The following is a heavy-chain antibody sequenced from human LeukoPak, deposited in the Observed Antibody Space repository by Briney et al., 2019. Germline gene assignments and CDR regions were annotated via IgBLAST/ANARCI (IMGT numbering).Heavy chain of an antibody. J-gene: IGHJ4*02. CDR2: INGSGGST. D-gene: IGHD1-26*01. CDR3: AKEIELGGEPGALDY. Sequence: PGGSLRLSCAASGFTFSSYAMSWVRQAPGNGLEWVSAINGSGGSTYYADSVKGRFTISRDNSKNTLYLQMNSLRAEDTAVYYCAKEIELGGEPGALDYWGQGTLVTVSS. CDR1: GFTFSSYA. V-gene: IGHV3-23*01.